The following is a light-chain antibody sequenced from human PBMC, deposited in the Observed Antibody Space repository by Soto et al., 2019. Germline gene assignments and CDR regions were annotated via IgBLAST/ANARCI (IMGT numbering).Light chain of an antibody. J-gene: IGLJ1*01. CDR2: EVN. Sequence: QSVLTQPASVSGSPGQSITISCTGTSSDFGNYNLVSWYQQHPGKVPKLILFEVNKRPSGVSGRFSASKSGNTASLTISGLQAEDEADYYCCSFTSSNTHVFGTGTKVTVL. CDR3: CSFTSSNTHV. CDR1: SSDFGNYNL. V-gene: IGLV2-23*02.